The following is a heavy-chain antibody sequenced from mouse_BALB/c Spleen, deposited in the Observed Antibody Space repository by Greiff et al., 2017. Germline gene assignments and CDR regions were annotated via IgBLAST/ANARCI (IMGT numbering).Heavy chain of an antibody. V-gene: IGHV1S127*01. D-gene: IGHD2-4*01. CDR2: IDPSDSET. Sequence: QVQLQQSGPQLVRPGASVKISCKASGYSFTSYWMHWVKQRPGQGLEWIGMIDPSDSETRLNQKFKDKATLTVDKSSSTAYMQLSSPTSEDSAVYYCTRLGDYDGASFDYWGQGTTLTVSS. CDR1: GYSFTSYW. J-gene: IGHJ2*01. CDR3: TRLGDYDGASFDY.